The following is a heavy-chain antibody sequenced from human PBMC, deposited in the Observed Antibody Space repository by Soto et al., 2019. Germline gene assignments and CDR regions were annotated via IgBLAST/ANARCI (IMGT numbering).Heavy chain of an antibody. Sequence: HPGGSLRLSCAASGFTFSSYGMHWVRQAPGKGLEWVAVISYDGSNKYYADSVKGRFTISRDNSKNTLYLQMNSLRAEDTAVYYCAKDFNYYGMDVWGQGTMVTGSS. J-gene: IGHJ6*02. CDR1: GFTFSSYG. CDR2: ISYDGSNK. CDR3: AKDFNYYGMDV. V-gene: IGHV3-30*18.